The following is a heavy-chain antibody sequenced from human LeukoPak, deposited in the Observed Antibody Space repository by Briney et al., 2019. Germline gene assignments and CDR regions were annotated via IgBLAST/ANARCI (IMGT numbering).Heavy chain of an antibody. D-gene: IGHD7-27*01. CDR2: ISGSGGST. V-gene: IGHV3-23*01. J-gene: IGHJ4*02. CDR3: AIDITNWEKDFDY. CDR1: GFTFSSYA. Sequence: PGGSLRLSCAASGFTFSSYAMSWVRQAPGKGLEWVSAISGSGGSTYYADSVKGRFTISRDNAKNSLYLQMNSLRAEDTAVYYCAIDITNWEKDFDYWGQGTLVTVSS.